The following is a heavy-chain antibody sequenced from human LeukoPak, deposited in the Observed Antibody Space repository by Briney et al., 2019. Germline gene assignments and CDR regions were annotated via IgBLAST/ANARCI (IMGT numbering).Heavy chain of an antibody. CDR1: GGSISSSSYY. CDR2: IYYSGST. CDR3: VRHSVGSYRY. J-gene: IGHJ4*02. Sequence: SETLSLTCTVSGGSISSSSYYWGWIRQPPGKGLEWIGSIYYSGSTYYNPSLKSRVTISVDTSKNQFSLKLSSVTAADTSVYYCVRHSVGSYRYWGQGPLVTVSS. D-gene: IGHD1-26*01. V-gene: IGHV4-39*01.